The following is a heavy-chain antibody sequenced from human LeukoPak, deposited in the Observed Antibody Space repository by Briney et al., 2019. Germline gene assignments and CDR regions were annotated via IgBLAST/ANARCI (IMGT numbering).Heavy chain of an antibody. CDR2: IYYSGST. CDR1: GGSISSSSYY. V-gene: IGHV4-39*07. Sequence: PSETLSLTCTVSGGSISSSSYYWGWIRQPPGKGLEWIGSIYYSGSTNYNPSLKSRVTISVDTSKNQFSLKLSSVTAADTAVYYCALYGDYYDSSGSPGYFDYWGQGTLVTVSS. CDR3: ALYGDYYDSSGSPGYFDY. D-gene: IGHD3-22*01. J-gene: IGHJ4*02.